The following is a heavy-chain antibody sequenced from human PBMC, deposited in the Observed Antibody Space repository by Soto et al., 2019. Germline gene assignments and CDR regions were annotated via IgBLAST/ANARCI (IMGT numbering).Heavy chain of an antibody. Sequence: SETLSLTCTVSGGSISSGDYYWSWIRQPPGKGLEWIGYIYYSGSTYYNPSLKSRVTISVDTSKNQFSLKLSSVTAADTAVYYCARDPTYYYDSSGYTYWGQGTLVTVSS. CDR2: IYYSGST. CDR3: ARDPTYYYDSSGYTY. V-gene: IGHV4-30-4*01. J-gene: IGHJ4*02. CDR1: GGSISSGDYY. D-gene: IGHD3-22*01.